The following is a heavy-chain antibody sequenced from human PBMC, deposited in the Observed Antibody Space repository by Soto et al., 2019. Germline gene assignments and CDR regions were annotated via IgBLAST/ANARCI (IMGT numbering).Heavy chain of an antibody. J-gene: IGHJ4*02. CDR3: ARDYLFGGYDSGPFDY. Sequence: QVQLVQSGAEVKKPGASVKVSCKASGYTFTSYGISWVRQAPGQGLEGMGWISAYNGNTNYAQKRQGRVTMTTDTSRSTANMELRSLRYDDTAVYYCARDYLFGGYDSGPFDYWGQGTLVTVSS. CDR1: GYTFTSYG. CDR2: ISAYNGNT. D-gene: IGHD5-12*01. V-gene: IGHV1-18*01.